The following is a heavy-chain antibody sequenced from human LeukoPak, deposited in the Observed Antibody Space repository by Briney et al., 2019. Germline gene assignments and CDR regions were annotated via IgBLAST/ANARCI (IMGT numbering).Heavy chain of an antibody. D-gene: IGHD6-19*01. CDR1: GFTFSSYS. Sequence: GSLRLSCAASGFTFSSYSMNWVRQAPGKGLEWVSSISSSSSYIYYADSVKGRFTISRDNAKNSLYLQMNSLRAEDTAVYYCASGGGWYYVNAFDIWGQGTMVTVSS. V-gene: IGHV3-21*01. J-gene: IGHJ3*02. CDR3: ASGGGWYYVNAFDI. CDR2: ISSSSSYI.